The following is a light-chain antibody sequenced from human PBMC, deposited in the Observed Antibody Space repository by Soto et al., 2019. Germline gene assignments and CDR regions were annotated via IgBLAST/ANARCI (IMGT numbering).Light chain of an antibody. CDR2: DNN. CDR1: SSNIGNNY. V-gene: IGLV1-51*01. J-gene: IGLJ3*02. CDR3: GTWDSSLSAGPV. Sequence: SVLTQPPSVSAAPGQKVTISCSGSSSNIGNNYVSWYQQLPGTAPKLLIYDNNKRPSGIPDRFSGSKSGTSATLGITGLQTGDEADYYCGTWDSSLSAGPVFGGGTQLTVL.